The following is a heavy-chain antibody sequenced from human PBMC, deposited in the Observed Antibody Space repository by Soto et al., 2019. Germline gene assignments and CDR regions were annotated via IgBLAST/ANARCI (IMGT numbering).Heavy chain of an antibody. V-gene: IGHV4-31*03. D-gene: IGHD1-1*01. CDR3: ARDWGTGTRLDY. CDR2: IYYSGST. Sequence: QVQLQESGPGLVKPSQTLSLTCTVSGGSISSGGYYWSWIRQHPGKGLEWIGYIYYSGSTYYNPSLKSRVTLSVDTSKDQFSRKLSSVTAADTAVYYCARDWGTGTRLDYGGQGTLVTVSS. J-gene: IGHJ4*02. CDR1: GGSISSGGYY.